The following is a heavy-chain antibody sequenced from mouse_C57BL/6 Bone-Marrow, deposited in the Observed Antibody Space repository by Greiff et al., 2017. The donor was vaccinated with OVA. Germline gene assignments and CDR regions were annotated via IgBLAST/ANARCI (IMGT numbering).Heavy chain of an antibody. CDR2: IDPENGDT. V-gene: IGHV14-4*01. CDR1: GFNIKDDY. Sequence: EVQLQQSGAELVRPGASVKLSCTASGFNIKDDYMHWVKQRPEQGLEWIGWIDPENGDTEYASKFQGKATITADTSSNTAYLQLSSLTSEDTAVYYCRLYYCNDWGQGTTLTVSS. D-gene: IGHD2-1*01. J-gene: IGHJ2*01. CDR3: RLYYCND.